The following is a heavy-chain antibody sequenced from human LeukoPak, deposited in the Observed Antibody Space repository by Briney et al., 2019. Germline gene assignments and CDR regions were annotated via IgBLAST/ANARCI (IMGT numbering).Heavy chain of an antibody. V-gene: IGHV1-69*04. CDR3: ARDRYYYGSGSLSPPYGMDV. J-gene: IGHJ6*02. Sequence: GIANYAQKFQGRVTITADKSTSTAYMELSSLRSEDTAVYYCARDRYYYGSGSLSPPYGMDVWGQGTTVTVSS. CDR2: GIA. D-gene: IGHD3-10*01.